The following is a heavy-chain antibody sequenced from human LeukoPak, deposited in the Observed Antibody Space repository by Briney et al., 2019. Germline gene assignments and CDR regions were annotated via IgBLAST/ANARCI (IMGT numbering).Heavy chain of an antibody. Sequence: GGYLRLSCAASGFTFSSYDMHWVRQAPGKGLEWVAIISYDGNNKYYGDSVKGRFTISRDDSKNTLYLQMNSLRVEDTAVYYCAKRNGFWGQGTLVTVSS. V-gene: IGHV3-30*18. CDR3: AKRNGF. J-gene: IGHJ4*02. D-gene: IGHD1-1*01. CDR2: ISYDGNNK. CDR1: GFTFSSYD.